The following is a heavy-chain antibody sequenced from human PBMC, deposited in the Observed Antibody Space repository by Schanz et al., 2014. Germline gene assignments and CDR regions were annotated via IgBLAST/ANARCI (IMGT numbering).Heavy chain of an antibody. J-gene: IGHJ3*02. Sequence: EVQLVESGGGLVQPGGSLRLSCAASGFSVGNKYMNWVRQAPGKGLEWVSFIYIGGNTYYADSVKGRFTITRDNTKNTVYIQMNSRRDEDTAVYYCARVALPGYSSPRDAFDIWGQGTMVTVSS. D-gene: IGHD5-18*01. CDR3: ARVALPGYSSPRDAFDI. V-gene: IGHV3-66*01. CDR1: GFSVGNKY. CDR2: IYIGGNT.